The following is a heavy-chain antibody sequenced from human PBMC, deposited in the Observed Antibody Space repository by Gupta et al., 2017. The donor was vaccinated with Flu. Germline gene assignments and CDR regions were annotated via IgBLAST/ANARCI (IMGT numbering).Heavy chain of an antibody. Sequence: EVQLVESGGGLVKPGGSLRLSCAASGFTFSSYSMNWVRQAPGKGLDGVSSISSSSSYIYYADSVKGRFTISRDNAKNSLYLQMNSLRAEDTAVYYCASTSAAGSYYYYGMDVWGQGTTVTVSS. CDR1: GFTFSSYS. CDR3: ASTSAAGSYYYYGMDV. CDR2: ISSSSSYI. V-gene: IGHV3-21*01. J-gene: IGHJ6*02. D-gene: IGHD6-13*01.